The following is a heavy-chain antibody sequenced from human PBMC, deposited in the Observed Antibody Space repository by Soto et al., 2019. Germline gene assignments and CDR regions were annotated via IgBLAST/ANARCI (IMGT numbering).Heavy chain of an antibody. CDR3: AKDSYYDSSGPFDY. CDR2: ISYDGSNK. D-gene: IGHD3-22*01. V-gene: IGHV3-30*18. CDR1: GFTFSSYG. J-gene: IGHJ4*02. Sequence: QVQLVESGGGVVQPGRSLRLSCAASGFTFSSYGMHWVRQAPGKGLEWVAVISYDGSNKYYADSVKGRFTISRDNSKNTLYLQMNSLRAEDTAVYCCAKDSYYDSSGPFDYWGQGTLVTVSS.